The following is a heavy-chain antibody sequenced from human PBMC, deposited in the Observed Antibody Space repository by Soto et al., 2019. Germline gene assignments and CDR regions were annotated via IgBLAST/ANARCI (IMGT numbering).Heavy chain of an antibody. J-gene: IGHJ4*02. CDR2: ISHSGSV. CDR3: ARSFGWYAIDY. Sequence: QVLLQESGPGLVQPSGTLSLSCAVSGDSISTNYFWGWVRQPPGKGVEWVGDISHSGSVNYNPSLKCRVTISIDKTKTQFSLKLNSVTAADTAVYYCARSFGWYAIDYWGQGTLVIVSS. CDR1: GDSISTNYF. D-gene: IGHD6-19*01. V-gene: IGHV4-4*02.